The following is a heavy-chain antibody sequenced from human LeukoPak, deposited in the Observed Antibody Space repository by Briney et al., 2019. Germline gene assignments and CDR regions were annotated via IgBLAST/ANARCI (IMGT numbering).Heavy chain of an antibody. Sequence: PSQTLSLTCIVPGGSISSGAYYWTWIRQPAGKGLEWIGRIYISGSTNYNPSLKSRVTISVDASKNQLSMKMTSVTAADTAVYYCARGVSAAGFDYWGQGTLVTVSS. CDR3: ARGVSAAGFDY. D-gene: IGHD6-13*01. V-gene: IGHV4-61*02. CDR2: IYISGST. CDR1: GGSISSGAYY. J-gene: IGHJ4*02.